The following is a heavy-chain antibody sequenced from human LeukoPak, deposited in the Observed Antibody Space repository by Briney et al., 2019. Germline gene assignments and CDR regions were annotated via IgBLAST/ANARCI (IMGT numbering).Heavy chain of an antibody. Sequence: GGSLRLSCAASGFTFSSYTMNWVRQAPGKGLEWVSSITGRSRYIYYADSVRGRFTISRDNAKNSLCLQMNSLRAEDTAVYYCAKDLTVTSTCYFDAWGQGTLVTVSS. CDR3: AKDLTVTSTCYFDA. CDR1: GFTFSSYT. J-gene: IGHJ5*02. CDR2: ITGRSRYI. V-gene: IGHV3-21*01. D-gene: IGHD4-11*01.